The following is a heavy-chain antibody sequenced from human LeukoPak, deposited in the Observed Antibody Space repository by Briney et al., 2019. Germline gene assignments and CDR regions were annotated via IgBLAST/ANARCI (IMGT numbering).Heavy chain of an antibody. CDR1: EFSVGSNY. J-gene: IGHJ4*02. Sequence: GGSLRLSCAASEFSVGSNYMTWVRQAPGKGLEWVSLIYSGGSTYYADSVKGRFTISRDNSKNTLYLQMNSLRAEDTAVYYCARGPRFGIRMIVVVTKGHFDYWGQGTLVTVSS. CDR2: IYSGGST. CDR3: ARGPRFGIRMIVVVTKGHFDY. V-gene: IGHV3-66*02. D-gene: IGHD3-22*01.